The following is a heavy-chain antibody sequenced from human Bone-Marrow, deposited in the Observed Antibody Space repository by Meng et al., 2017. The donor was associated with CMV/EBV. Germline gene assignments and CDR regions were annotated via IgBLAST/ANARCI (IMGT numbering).Heavy chain of an antibody. V-gene: IGHV3-43D*03. CDR2: ISWDGGST. D-gene: IGHD3-3*01. Sequence: GGSLRLSCAASGFTFDDYAMHWVRQAPGKGLEWVSLISWDGGSTYYADSVKGRFTISRDNSKNSLYLQMNSRRAEDTALYYRAKDAQRFLEWSYGMDVWGQGTTVTVSS. CDR3: AKDAQRFLEWSYGMDV. J-gene: IGHJ6*02. CDR1: GFTFDDYA.